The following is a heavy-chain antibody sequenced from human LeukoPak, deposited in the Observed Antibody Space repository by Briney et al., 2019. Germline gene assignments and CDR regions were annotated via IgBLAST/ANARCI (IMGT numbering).Heavy chain of an antibody. CDR2: IYSGGST. J-gene: IGHJ5*02. D-gene: IGHD3-10*01. CDR1: GFTVSSNY. Sequence: GGSLRLSCAASGFTVSSNYMSWVRQAPGKGLAWVSVIYSGGSTYYADSVKGRFTISRDNSKNTLYLQMNSLRAEDTAVYYCARILLWFGAPNWFDPWGQGTLVTVSS. CDR3: ARILLWFGAPNWFDP. V-gene: IGHV3-66*01.